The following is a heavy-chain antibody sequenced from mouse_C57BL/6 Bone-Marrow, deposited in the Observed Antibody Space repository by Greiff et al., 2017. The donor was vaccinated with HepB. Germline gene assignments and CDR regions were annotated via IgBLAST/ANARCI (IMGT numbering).Heavy chain of an antibody. CDR3: TGPLYAMDY. J-gene: IGHJ4*01. Sequence: EVKLMESGGGLVQPGGSMKLSCVASGFTFSNYWMNWVRQSPEKGLEWVAQIRLKSDNYATHYAESVKGRFTISRDDSKSSVYLQMNNLRAEDTGIYYCTGPLYAMDYWGQGTSVTVSS. V-gene: IGHV6-3*01. CDR2: IRLKSDNYAT. CDR1: GFTFSNYW.